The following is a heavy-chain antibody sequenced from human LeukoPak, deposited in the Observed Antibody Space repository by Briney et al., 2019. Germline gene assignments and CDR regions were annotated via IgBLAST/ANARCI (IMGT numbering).Heavy chain of an antibody. CDR1: GFTVSSND. J-gene: IGHJ3*02. Sequence: GGSLRLSCAASGFTVSSNDMSWVRQAPGKGLEWVSVIYSGGSTYYADSVKGRFTISRDNSKNTLYLQMNSLRAEDTAVYYCARGRSVAAAGAFDIWGQGTMVTVSS. D-gene: IGHD6-13*01. CDR3: ARGRSVAAAGAFDI. CDR2: IYSGGST. V-gene: IGHV3-66*01.